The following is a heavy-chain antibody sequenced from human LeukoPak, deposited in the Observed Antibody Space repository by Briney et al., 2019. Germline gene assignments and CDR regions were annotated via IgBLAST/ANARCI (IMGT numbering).Heavy chain of an antibody. CDR3: ACSRVGATAFDI. J-gene: IGHJ3*02. D-gene: IGHD1-26*01. Sequence: GEPLKTPLKGFGYSFTTYWISWGGQIPGKGLEYMGIINPIDSETRYSTSFQGQVPISVDKSISPPYLQWSSLKPSDTAMYYCACSRVGATAFDIWGEGTLVTVSS. CDR1: GYSFTTYW. V-gene: IGHV5-51*01. CDR2: INPIDSET.